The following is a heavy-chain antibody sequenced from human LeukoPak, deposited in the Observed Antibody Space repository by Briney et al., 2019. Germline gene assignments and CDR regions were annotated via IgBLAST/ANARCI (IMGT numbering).Heavy chain of an antibody. CDR3: AREPYSSSWSPDAFDI. Sequence: EASVKVSCKASGYTFTSYAMNWVRQAPGQGLEWMGWINTNTENPTYAQGFTGRFVFSLDTSVSTAYLQISSLKAEDTAVYYCAREPYSSSWSPDAFDIWGQGTMVTVSS. J-gene: IGHJ3*02. CDR2: INTNTENP. CDR1: GYTFTSYA. V-gene: IGHV7-4-1*02. D-gene: IGHD6-13*01.